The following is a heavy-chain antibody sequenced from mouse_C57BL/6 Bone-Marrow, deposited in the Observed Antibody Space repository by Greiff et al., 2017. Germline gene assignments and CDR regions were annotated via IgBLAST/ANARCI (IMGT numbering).Heavy chain of an antibody. V-gene: IGHV1-85*01. J-gene: IGHJ2*01. CDR2: IYPRDGST. CDR3: ARSGYDYDAGPYFDY. D-gene: IGHD2-4*01. CDR1: GYTFTSYD. Sequence: QVQLQQSGPELVKPGASVKLSCKASGYTFTSYDINWVKQRPGQGLEWIGWIYPRDGSTKYNEKFKGKATLTVDTSSSTAYMELHSLTSEDSAVYFCARSGYDYDAGPYFDYWGQGTTLTVSS.